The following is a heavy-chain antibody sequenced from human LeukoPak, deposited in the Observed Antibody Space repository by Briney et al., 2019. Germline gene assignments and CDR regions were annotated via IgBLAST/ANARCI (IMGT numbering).Heavy chain of an antibody. J-gene: IGHJ3*02. CDR1: GYTFTSYG. CDR2: ISAYNGNT. Sequence: ASVKVSCKASGYTFTSYGISWVRQVPGQGLEWMGWISAYNGNTNYAQKLQGRVTMTTDTSTSTAYMELRSLRSDDTAVYYCARGNTMVRGVIWAFDIWGQGTMVTVSS. CDR3: ARGNTMVRGVIWAFDI. V-gene: IGHV1-18*01. D-gene: IGHD3-10*01.